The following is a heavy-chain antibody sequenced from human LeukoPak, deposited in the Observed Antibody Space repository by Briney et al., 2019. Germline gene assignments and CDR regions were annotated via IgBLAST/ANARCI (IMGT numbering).Heavy chain of an antibody. D-gene: IGHD3-16*01. CDR3: ARGGGVVPTS. V-gene: IGHV4-34*01. CDR1: GGSFSGYY. Sequence: SETLSLTCAVYGGSFSGYYWSWIRQPPGKGLQWIGEINHSGSTNYNPSLKSRVTMSVDTSKNQFSLKLSSVTAADTAIYYCARGGGVVPTSWGQGTLVTVSS. J-gene: IGHJ5*02. CDR2: INHSGST.